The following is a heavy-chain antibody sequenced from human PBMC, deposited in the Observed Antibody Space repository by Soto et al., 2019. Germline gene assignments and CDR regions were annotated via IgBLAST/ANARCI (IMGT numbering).Heavy chain of an antibody. CDR2: MNPSSGKT. Sequence: AVLLNGAWKGAGESLSVDDGGWGRKEDGQGLEWMGWMNPSSGKTDYAQTFQGRVTMTRNNSITTAYLELSSLTSEDTAIYFCAREAAYYDSSSGYFTLRDTAASAIRVHGTTVPGSS. CDR1: GESLSVDD. V-gene: IGHV1-8*01. CDR3: AREAAYYDSSSGYFTLRDTAASAI. D-gene: IGHD3-3*01. J-gene: IGHJ6*02.